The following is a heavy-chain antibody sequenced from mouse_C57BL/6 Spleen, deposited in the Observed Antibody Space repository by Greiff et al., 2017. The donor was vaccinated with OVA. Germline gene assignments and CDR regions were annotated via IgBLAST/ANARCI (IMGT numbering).Heavy chain of an antibody. Sequence: EVMLVESGGGLVKPGGSLKLSCAASGFTFSDYGMHWVRQAPEKGLEWVAYISSGSSTIYYADTVKGRFTISRDNAKNTLFLQMTSLRSEDTAMYYCAKGNYGNYPYYYAMDYWGQGTSVTVSS. CDR1: GFTFSDYG. CDR3: AKGNYGNYPYYYAMDY. V-gene: IGHV5-17*01. J-gene: IGHJ4*01. D-gene: IGHD2-1*01. CDR2: ISSGSSTI.